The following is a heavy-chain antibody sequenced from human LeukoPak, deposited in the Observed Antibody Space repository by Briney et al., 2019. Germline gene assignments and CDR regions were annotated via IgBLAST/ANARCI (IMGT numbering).Heavy chain of an antibody. J-gene: IGHJ6*03. CDR2: INHSGST. CDR1: GGSFSGYY. CDR3: ARGPSMGSSSWSNYYYYYYMDV. D-gene: IGHD6-13*01. V-gene: IGHV4-34*01. Sequence: PSETLSLTCAVYGGSFSGYYWSWIRQPPGKGLEWIGEINHSGSTNYNPSLKSRVTISVDTSKNQFSLKLSSVTAADTAVYYCARGPSMGSSSWSNYYYYYYMDVWGKGTTVTISS.